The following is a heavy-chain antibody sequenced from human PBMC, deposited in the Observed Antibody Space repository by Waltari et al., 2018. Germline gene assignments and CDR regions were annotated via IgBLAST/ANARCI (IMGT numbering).Heavy chain of an antibody. D-gene: IGHD1-1*01. V-gene: IGHV3-23*01. J-gene: IGHJ4*02. CDR1: EFTCHDYA. Sequence: EVQLLESGGGLVQPGGSLRLSCAASEFTCHDYALGWVREGPGKGLEWCSVFGGSGDGKFYADAVKGRFTISRDISNNSLYLQMNSLRVEDTAVYYCVSHRWNARFDYWGQGTPVTVSS. CDR2: FGGSGDGK. CDR3: VSHRWNARFDY.